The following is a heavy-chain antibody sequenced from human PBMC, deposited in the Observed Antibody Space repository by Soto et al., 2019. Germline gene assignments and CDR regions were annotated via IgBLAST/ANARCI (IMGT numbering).Heavy chain of an antibody. CDR1: GGSFSGYY. CDR3: ARESPRVWYYYYGMDV. Sequence: SETLSLTCAVYGGSFSGYYWSWIRQPPGKGLEWIGEINHSGSTNYNPSLKSRVTISVDTSKNQFSLKLSSVTAADTAVYYCARESPRVWYYYYGMDVWGQGTTVTVSS. CDR2: INHSGST. V-gene: IGHV4-34*01. J-gene: IGHJ6*02.